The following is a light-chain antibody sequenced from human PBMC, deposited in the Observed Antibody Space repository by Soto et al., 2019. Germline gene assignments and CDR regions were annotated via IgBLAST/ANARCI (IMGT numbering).Light chain of an antibody. CDR1: SSNIGACYD. Sequence: QSVLTQPPSVSGAPGQSVTISCTGSSSNIGACYDVHWYQQLPGTAPKLLIYGNSNRPSGVPDRFSGSKSGTSASLAITGLQAEDEADYYCQSYASSLSGVVFGGGTKLTVL. CDR2: GNS. J-gene: IGLJ2*01. V-gene: IGLV1-40*01. CDR3: QSYASSLSGVV.